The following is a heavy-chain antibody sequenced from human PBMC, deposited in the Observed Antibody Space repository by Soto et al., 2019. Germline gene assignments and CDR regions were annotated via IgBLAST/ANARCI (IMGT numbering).Heavy chain of an antibody. V-gene: IGHV3-7*01. D-gene: IGHD3-3*01. CDR3: ARSLYDFWSGEDDY. CDR1: GFTFSSYW. J-gene: IGHJ4*02. Sequence: GGSLRLSCAASGFTFSSYWMSWVRQAPGKGLEWVANIKQDGSEKYYVDSVKGRFTISRDNAKNSLYLQMNSLRAEDTAVYYCARSLYDFWSGEDDYWGQGTLVTVSS. CDR2: IKQDGSEK.